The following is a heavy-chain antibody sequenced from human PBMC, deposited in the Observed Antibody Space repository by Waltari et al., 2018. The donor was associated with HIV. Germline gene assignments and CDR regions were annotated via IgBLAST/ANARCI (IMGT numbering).Heavy chain of an antibody. CDR2: IIPIFGTT. CDR3: ARTDTHF. V-gene: IGHV1-69*12. J-gene: IGHJ4*02. CDR1: GGTFGNYG. Sequence: QVQLVQSGAEMKKPGSSVKVSCKASGGTFGNYGSNWVRQAPGHGLEWMGGIIPIFGTTNLAQKYQGRVTISADEFTSTVYMELSSLRSEDTAVYHCARTDTHFWGQGTLVTVSS.